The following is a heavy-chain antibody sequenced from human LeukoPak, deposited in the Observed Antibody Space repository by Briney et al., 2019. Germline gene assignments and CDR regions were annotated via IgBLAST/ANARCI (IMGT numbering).Heavy chain of an antibody. CDR1: GHTFTSYY. D-gene: IGHD2-2*01. CDR2: INPSGGST. V-gene: IGHV1-46*01. CDR3: ARGGSEYCSSTSCYLSY. J-gene: IGHJ4*02. Sequence: ASVKVSCKASGHTFTSYYMHWVRQAPGQGLEWMGLINPSGGSTSYAQKFQGRVTMTRDTSTSTVYMELSSLRSEDTAVYYCARGGSEYCSSTSCYLSYWGQGTLVTVSS.